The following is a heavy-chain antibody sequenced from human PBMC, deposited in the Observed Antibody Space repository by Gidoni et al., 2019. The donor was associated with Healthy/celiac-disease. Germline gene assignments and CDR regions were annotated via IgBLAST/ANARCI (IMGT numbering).Heavy chain of an antibody. J-gene: IGHJ4*02. D-gene: IGHD1-26*01. Sequence: EVQLVESGGGLVQPGRSLRLSCAASGFTFDDYAMHWVRQAPGKGLEWVSGISWNSGSIGYADSVKGRFTISRDNAKNSLYLQMNSLRAEDTALYYCAKVTRGSYYFDYWGQGTLVTVSS. CDR3: AKVTRGSYYFDY. CDR1: GFTFDDYA. V-gene: IGHV3-9*01. CDR2: ISWNSGSI.